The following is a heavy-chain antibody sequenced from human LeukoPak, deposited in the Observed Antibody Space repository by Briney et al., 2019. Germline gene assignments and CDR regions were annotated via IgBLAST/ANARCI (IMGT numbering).Heavy chain of an antibody. J-gene: IGHJ4*02. D-gene: IGHD2-15*01. CDR3: ARGSGGSFFDY. Sequence: SETLSLTCTVSGGSISSGGYSWSWIRQHPGKGLEWIGYIYYSGSTYYNPSLKSRVTISVDTSKNQFSLKLSSVTAADTAVYYCARGSGGSFFDYWGQGTLVTVSS. CDR1: GGSISSGGYS. V-gene: IGHV4-31*03. CDR2: IYYSGST.